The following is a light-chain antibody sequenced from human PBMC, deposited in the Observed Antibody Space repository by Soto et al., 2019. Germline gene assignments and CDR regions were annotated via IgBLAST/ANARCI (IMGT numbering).Light chain of an antibody. J-gene: IGKJ4*01. CDR3: QQTYSIPPLT. V-gene: IGKV1-39*01. CDR2: VAS. Sequence: DFQLTQSPSSLSASVGDRVTITCRSSQSVTTYLNWYQQKPGKAPKLLIYVASVLQTGAPSRFSGSGSGTNFSLTINGLQPEDFATYFCQQTYSIPPLTFGGGTRVEIK. CDR1: QSVTTY.